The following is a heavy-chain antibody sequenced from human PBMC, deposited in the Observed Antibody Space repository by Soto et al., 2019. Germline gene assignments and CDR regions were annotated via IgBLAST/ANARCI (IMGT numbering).Heavy chain of an antibody. CDR2: IYYSGST. CDR1: GGSISSYY. Sequence: SETLSLTCTVSGGSISSYYWSCIRQPPGKGLEWIGYIYYSGSTNYNPSLKSRVTISVDTSKNQFSLKLSSVTAADTAVYYCARGELILAYWGQGTLVTVS. D-gene: IGHD1-26*01. CDR3: ARGELILAY. V-gene: IGHV4-59*01. J-gene: IGHJ4*02.